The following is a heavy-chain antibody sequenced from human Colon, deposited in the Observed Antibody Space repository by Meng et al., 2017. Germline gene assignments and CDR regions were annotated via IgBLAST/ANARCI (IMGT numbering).Heavy chain of an antibody. V-gene: IGHV3-23*04. CDR1: GFAFSNYA. Sequence: GRWVEVGGGLARPGGSCGLSGAGSGFAFSNYAMSWVRQSPGKGLEWVSVMSGSGATKYYADSVKGRFTISRDNSKNTLFLEMNSLRVEDTAVYFCAKGRRGFSYGPDHWGQGTLVTVSS. J-gene: IGHJ5*02. CDR3: AKGRRGFSYGPDH. D-gene: IGHD5-18*01. CDR2: MSGSGATK.